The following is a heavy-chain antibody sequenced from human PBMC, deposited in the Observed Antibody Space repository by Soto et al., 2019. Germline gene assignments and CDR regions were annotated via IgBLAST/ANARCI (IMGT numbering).Heavy chain of an antibody. CDR3: ARRYSSSSDY. CDR1: GGSISSYY. V-gene: IGHV4-59*08. J-gene: IGHJ4*02. CDR2: IFYSGST. D-gene: IGHD6-13*01. Sequence: VQLQESGPGLVKPSETLSLTCTVSGGSISSYYWSWIRQPPGKGLEWIGYIFYSGSTNYNPSLKSRVTISVDTSKNQFSLKLSSVTAADTALYYCARRYSSSSDYWGQGTLGTVSS.